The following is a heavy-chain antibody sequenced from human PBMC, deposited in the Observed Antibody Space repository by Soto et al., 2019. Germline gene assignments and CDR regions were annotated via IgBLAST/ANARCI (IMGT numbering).Heavy chain of an antibody. V-gene: IGHV4-31*03. J-gene: IGHJ5*02. Sequence: QVQLQESGPGLVKPSQTLSLTCTVSGGSISSGGYYWSWIRQHPGKGLEWIGYIYHSGSTYYNPSLKSRVTISVDPSKHRFSLKVSSVTAADTAVYYCARAAAWILNWFDPWGQGTMVTVSS. CDR1: GGSISSGGYY. CDR2: IYHSGST. CDR3: ARAAAWILNWFDP. D-gene: IGHD5-18*01.